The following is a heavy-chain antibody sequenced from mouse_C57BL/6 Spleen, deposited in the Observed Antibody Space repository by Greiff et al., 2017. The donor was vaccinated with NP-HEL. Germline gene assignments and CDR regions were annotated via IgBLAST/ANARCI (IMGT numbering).Heavy chain of an antibody. V-gene: IGHV2-2*01. CDR1: GFSLTSYG. J-gene: IGHJ3*01. D-gene: IGHD2-3*01. Sequence: QVQLQQSGPGLVQPSQSLSITCTVSGFSLTSYGVHWVRQSPGKGLEWLGVIWSGGSTDYNAAFISRLSISKDNSKSQVFFKMNSLQADDTAIYYCARNGHYDGYSLAYWGQGTLVTVSA. CDR2: IWSGGST. CDR3: ARNGHYDGYSLAY.